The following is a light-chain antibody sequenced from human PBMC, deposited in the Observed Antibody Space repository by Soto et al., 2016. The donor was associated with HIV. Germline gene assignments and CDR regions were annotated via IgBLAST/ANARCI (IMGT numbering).Light chain of an antibody. CDR1: QDISNY. CDR3: LQHHTYPWT. Sequence: DIQMTQSPSSLSASVGDRVTITCQASQDISNYLNWYQQKPGKAPKLLIYDASNLETGVPSRFSGSGSGTDFTLTISSLQPEDFATYYCLQHHTYPWTFGQGTKVE. J-gene: IGKJ1*01. V-gene: IGKV1-33*01. CDR2: DAS.